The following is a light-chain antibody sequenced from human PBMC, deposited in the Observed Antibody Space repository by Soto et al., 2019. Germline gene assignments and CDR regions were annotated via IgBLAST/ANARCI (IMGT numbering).Light chain of an antibody. V-gene: IGKV3D-20*02. CDR3: QQRDNWQVT. CDR2: DVS. Sequence: EIVLTQSPGTLSLSPGERATLSCSASQSVSSSYLVWHQQKPGQAPRILIYDVSIRDTGIPARFSGSGSGTDFTLTISRLEPEDFAVYYCQQRDNWQVTFGQGTRLEIK. CDR1: QSVSSSY. J-gene: IGKJ5*01.